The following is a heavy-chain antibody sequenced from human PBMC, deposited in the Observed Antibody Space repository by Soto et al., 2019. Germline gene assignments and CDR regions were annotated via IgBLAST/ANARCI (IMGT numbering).Heavy chain of an antibody. D-gene: IGHD3-3*01. CDR2: ISAYNGHT. J-gene: IGHJ4*02. V-gene: IGHV1-18*01. Sequence: QVQLVQSGAEVKKPGASVKVSCKASGYTFSSYGISWVRQAPGQGLEWMGWISAYNGHTNYGQKLQGRVSMTTDTSTSTVYMELRSLRSDDTAVYYCARWAYYDIWSGHPLDYWGQGTLVTVSS. CDR1: GYTFSSYG. CDR3: ARWAYYDIWSGHPLDY.